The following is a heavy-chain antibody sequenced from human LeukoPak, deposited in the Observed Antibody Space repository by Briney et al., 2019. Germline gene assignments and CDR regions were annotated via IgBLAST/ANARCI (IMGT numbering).Heavy chain of an antibody. Sequence: PGGSLRLSCAASGFTFSGYGMHWVRQAPGKGLEWVAVIWYDGSNKFYADSVKGRFTISRDNSKNTLYLQMNSLRAEDTAVYYCAKEWEQLAAGGTDYWGQGTLVTVSS. CDR1: GFTFSGYG. V-gene: IGHV3-33*06. CDR2: IWYDGSNK. CDR3: AKEWEQLAAGGTDY. D-gene: IGHD6-6*01. J-gene: IGHJ4*02.